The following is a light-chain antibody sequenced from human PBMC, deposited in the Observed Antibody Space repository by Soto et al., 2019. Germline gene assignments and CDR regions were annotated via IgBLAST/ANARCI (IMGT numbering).Light chain of an antibody. V-gene: IGLV2-23*01. Sequence: QSVLTQAASVSGSPGQSITISCTGTSSDVGGYDLVSWYQQHPGKPPQLMIYEGTKRPSGVSNRFSGSKSGNTASLTISGLQPEDEADYYCCSYAGASTVVFGGGTKVTVL. J-gene: IGLJ2*01. CDR1: SSDVGGYDL. CDR3: CSYAGASTVV. CDR2: EGT.